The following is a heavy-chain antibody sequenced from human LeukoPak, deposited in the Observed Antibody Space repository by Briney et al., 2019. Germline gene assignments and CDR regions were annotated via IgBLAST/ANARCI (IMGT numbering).Heavy chain of an antibody. J-gene: IGHJ4*02. V-gene: IGHV3-66*01. Sequence: GGPLRLSCAASGFTFSDYYMSWIRQAPGKGLEWVSVIYSGGSTYYSDSVKGRFTISRDNSKNTLYLQMNSLRAEDTAAYYCAREWGNYYDSSGYYYYYFDYWGQGTLVTVSS. D-gene: IGHD3-22*01. CDR3: AREWGNYYDSSGYYYYYFDY. CDR2: IYSGGST. CDR1: GFTFSDYY.